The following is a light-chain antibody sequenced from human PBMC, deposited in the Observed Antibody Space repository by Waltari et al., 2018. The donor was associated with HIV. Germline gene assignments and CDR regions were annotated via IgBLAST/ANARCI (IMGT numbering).Light chain of an antibody. J-gene: IGLJ3*02. CDR2: ARD. Sequence: SSELTQDPDMSVALGETVRITCQGDSLRNYYVSWYQQKSGQAPVLVMYARDKRPSGIPDRFSGSRSGYTDSLTITGAKAEDEADYYCNSRDGGGDRWVFGGGTKLTVL. CDR1: SLRNYY. V-gene: IGLV3-19*01. CDR3: NSRDGGGDRWV.